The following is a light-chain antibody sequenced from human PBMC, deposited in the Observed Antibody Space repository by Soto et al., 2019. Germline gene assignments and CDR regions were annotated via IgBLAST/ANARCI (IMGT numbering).Light chain of an antibody. CDR2: GAS. Sequence: IVMTQSPATLSVSPGEGATLSCRAHQSISDYLAWYQQKPGQAPRLLVYGASTRATGIPARFSGGGSGTEFTLTISSLQSDDFEVYYCQQYKNWPRTFGKGTKV. V-gene: IGKV3-15*01. CDR3: QQYKNWPRT. J-gene: IGKJ1*01. CDR1: QSISDY.